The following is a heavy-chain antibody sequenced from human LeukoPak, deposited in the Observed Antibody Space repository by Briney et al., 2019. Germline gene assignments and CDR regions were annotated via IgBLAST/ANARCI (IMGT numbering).Heavy chain of an antibody. Sequence: PGGSLRLSCAASGFTVSSNYMSWVRQARGKGLEWVSVIYSGGSTYYADSVKGRFTISRDNSKNTLYLQMNSLRAEDTAVYYCARVGCSGGSCSFYYYYYYMDVWVKGTTVTVSS. CDR2: IYSGGST. CDR3: ARVGCSGGSCSFYYYYYYMDV. CDR1: GFTVSSNY. D-gene: IGHD2-15*01. V-gene: IGHV3-53*01. J-gene: IGHJ6*03.